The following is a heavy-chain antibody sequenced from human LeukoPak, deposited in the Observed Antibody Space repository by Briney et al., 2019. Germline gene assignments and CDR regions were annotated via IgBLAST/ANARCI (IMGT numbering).Heavy chain of an antibody. D-gene: IGHD3-10*01. CDR2: IYYSGST. CDR3: ARFWPRMVRGVD. CDR1: GGSISSSSYY. Sequence: SETLSLTCTVSGGSISSSSYYWGWIRQPPGKGLEWIGSIYYSGSTYYNPSLKSRVTISVDTSKNQFSLKLSSVTAADTAVYYCARFWPRMVRGVDWGQGTLVTVSS. J-gene: IGHJ4*02. V-gene: IGHV4-39*07.